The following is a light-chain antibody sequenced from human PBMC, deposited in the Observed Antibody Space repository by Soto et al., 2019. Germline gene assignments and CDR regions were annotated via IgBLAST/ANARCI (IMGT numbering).Light chain of an antibody. CDR2: DVS. CDR1: SSDVGDYNY. Sequence: QSVLTQPASVSGSPGQSITISCTGTSSDVGDYNYVSWYQQHPGKAPKVMIYDVSNRPSGVSNRFSGSKSGNTASRTISGLQAEDEADYYCSSYTSSSTLVFGTGTKVTVL. V-gene: IGLV2-14*01. J-gene: IGLJ1*01. CDR3: SSYTSSSTLV.